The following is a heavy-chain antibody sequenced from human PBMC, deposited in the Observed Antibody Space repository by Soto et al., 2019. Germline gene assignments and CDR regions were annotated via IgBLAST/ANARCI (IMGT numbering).Heavy chain of an antibody. CDR1: GGTFSSYA. Sequence: ASVKVSCKASGGTFSSYAISWVRQAPGQGLEWMGGIIPIFGTANYAQKFQGRVTITADESTSTAYMELSSLRSEDTAVYYCARARCIGGEAPRPLDYWGQGTLVTGSS. D-gene: IGHD6-6*01. CDR2: IIPIFGTA. V-gene: IGHV1-69*13. CDR3: ARARCIGGEAPRPLDY. J-gene: IGHJ4*02.